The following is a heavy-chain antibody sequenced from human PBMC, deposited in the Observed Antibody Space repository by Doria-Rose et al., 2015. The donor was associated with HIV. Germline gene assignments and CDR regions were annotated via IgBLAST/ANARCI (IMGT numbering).Heavy chain of an antibody. CDR1: GVSLSSPGMG. CDR3: ARIKSSRWYHKYYFDF. V-gene: IGHV2-26*01. D-gene: IGHD6-13*01. J-gene: IGHJ4*02. Sequence: ESGPVLVKPTETLTPTCTVSGVSLSSPGMGVSWIRQPPGKALEWLANIFSDDERSYKASRKSRLTISRGTSKSQVVLTMTDMDPVDTATYYCARIKSSRWYHKYYFDFWGQGTLVIVSA. CDR2: IFSDDER.